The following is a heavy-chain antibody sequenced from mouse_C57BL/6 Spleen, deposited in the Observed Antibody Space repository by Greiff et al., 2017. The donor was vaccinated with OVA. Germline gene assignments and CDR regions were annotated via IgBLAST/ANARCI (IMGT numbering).Heavy chain of an antibody. CDR1: GFTFSDYG. CDR2: ISSGSSTI. CDR3: ARGIYDGFAWFAY. J-gene: IGHJ3*01. V-gene: IGHV5-17*01. D-gene: IGHD2-3*01. Sequence: EVQLVESGGGLVKPGGSLKLSCAASGFTFSDYGMHWVRQAPEKGLEWVAYISSGSSTIYYADTVKGRFTISRDNAKNTLFLQMTSLRSEDTAMYYCARGIYDGFAWFAYWGQGTLVTVSA.